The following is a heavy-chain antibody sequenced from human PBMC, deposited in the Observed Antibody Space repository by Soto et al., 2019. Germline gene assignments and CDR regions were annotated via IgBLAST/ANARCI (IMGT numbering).Heavy chain of an antibody. CDR1: GGSVNSHA. CDR3: ARSRNVAEFNDYGGNYHGFDI. Sequence: QVQLEQSGPEVKKAGSSVKVSCKAFGGSVNSHAISWVRQAPGQGLEWMGGIIPMFGTPTYAQRFQAGVTISADESTSTVYLDLSSLRSEDTAMYYCARSRNVAEFNDYGGNYHGFDIWGQGTMVTVSS. J-gene: IGHJ3*02. V-gene: IGHV1-69*01. D-gene: IGHD4-17*01. CDR2: IIPMFGTP.